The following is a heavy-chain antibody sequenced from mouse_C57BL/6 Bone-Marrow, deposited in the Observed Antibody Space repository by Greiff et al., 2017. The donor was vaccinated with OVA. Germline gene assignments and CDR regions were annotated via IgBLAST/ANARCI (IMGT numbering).Heavy chain of an antibody. CDR2: SRNKANDYTT. CDR1: GFTFSDFY. Sequence: EVKVVESGGGLVQSGRSLRLSCATSGFTFSDFYMEWVRQAPGKGLEWIAASRNKANDYTTEYSASVKGRFIVSRDTSHSILYLQMNALRAEDTAIYYCARDSLYDYDEGNWYFDVWGTGTTVTVSS. D-gene: IGHD2-4*01. CDR3: ARDSLYDYDEGNWYFDV. V-gene: IGHV7-1*01. J-gene: IGHJ1*03.